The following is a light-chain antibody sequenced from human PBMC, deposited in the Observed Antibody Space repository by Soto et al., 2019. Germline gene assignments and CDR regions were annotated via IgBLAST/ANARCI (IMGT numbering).Light chain of an antibody. CDR3: QQADSFPLT. V-gene: IGKV1-12*01. CDR2: AAS. CDR1: QDISSW. J-gene: IGKJ4*01. Sequence: DIQMTQSPSSVSASVGDRVFITCRASQDISSWIAWYQQKPGQAPKLLIYAASRLQRGVPSRFSGSQSGTDFTLTITSLQPEDVATYYCQQADSFPLTGGGGTKVEIK.